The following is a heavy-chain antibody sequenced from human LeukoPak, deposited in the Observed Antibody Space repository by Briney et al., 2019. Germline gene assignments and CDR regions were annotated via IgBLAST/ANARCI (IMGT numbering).Heavy chain of an antibody. CDR1: GFTSSSYS. CDR3: ARVVVVVAFDY. D-gene: IGHD2-15*01. V-gene: IGHV3-21*01. J-gene: IGHJ4*02. CDR2: ISSSSSCI. Sequence: PGGSLRLSCAASGFTSSSYSMNWVRQAPGKGLEWVSSISSSSSCIYYADSVKGRFTISRDNAKNSLYLQMNSLRAEDTAVYYCARVVVVVAFDYWGQGTLVTVSS.